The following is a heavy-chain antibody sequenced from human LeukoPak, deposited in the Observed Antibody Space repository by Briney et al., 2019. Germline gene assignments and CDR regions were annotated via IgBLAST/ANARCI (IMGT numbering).Heavy chain of an antibody. D-gene: IGHD1-7*01. V-gene: IGHV3-30-3*01. J-gene: IGHJ4*02. CDR2: ISYDGSNK. Sequence: GRSLRLSCAASGFTFSSYAMHWVRQAPSKGLEWVAVISYDGSNKYYADSVKGRFTISRDNSRNTLYLQMNNLRAEDTAVYYCAMRAIPTTLNEGYYFDYWGQGALVTVSS. CDR3: AMRAIPTTLNEGYYFDY. CDR1: GFTFSSYA.